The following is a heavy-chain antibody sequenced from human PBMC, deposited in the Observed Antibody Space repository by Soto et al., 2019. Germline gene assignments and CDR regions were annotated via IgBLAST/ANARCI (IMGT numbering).Heavy chain of an antibody. CDR3: ARLGAYYQSLDP. Sequence: SETLSLTCTVSGGSISSGDYYWSWIRQPPGKGLEWIGYIYYSGTTYYNPSLKSRVTISVDTSKNQFSLKLSSVTAADTAVYYCARLGAYYQSLDPWGPGTLVTVS. D-gene: IGHD2-21*01. V-gene: IGHV4-30-4*01. CDR1: GGSISSGDYY. J-gene: IGHJ5*02. CDR2: IYYSGTT.